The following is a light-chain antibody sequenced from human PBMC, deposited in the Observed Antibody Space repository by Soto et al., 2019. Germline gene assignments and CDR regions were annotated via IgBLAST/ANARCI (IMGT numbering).Light chain of an antibody. CDR1: NNL. CDR2: EGT. J-gene: IGLJ1*01. V-gene: IGLV2-23*01. CDR3: CAYVGARSYV. Sequence: QSVLTQPASVSGSPGQSITISCTGTNNLVSWYQQHPGKAPKVVLYEGTKRPSGVSNRFSGSNSGSTASLTISGLQAEDEAHYFCCAYVGARSYVFGPATKLTVL.